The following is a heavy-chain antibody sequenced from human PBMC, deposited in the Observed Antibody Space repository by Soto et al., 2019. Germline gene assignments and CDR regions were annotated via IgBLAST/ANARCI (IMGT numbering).Heavy chain of an antibody. D-gene: IGHD6-13*01. V-gene: IGHV3-7*05. CDR3: VRAIGAAGAY. CDR2: IKEDGSVN. Sequence: EVQLVESGGGLVQPGESLRLSCAASGFTFNNYWMSWVRQAPGKGLEWVANIKEDGSVNYYVDFVKGRFTISRDNDKSSVYLQMNSLRVEDTAVYYCVRAIGAAGAYWGQGTLVTVSS. J-gene: IGHJ4*02. CDR1: GFTFNNYW.